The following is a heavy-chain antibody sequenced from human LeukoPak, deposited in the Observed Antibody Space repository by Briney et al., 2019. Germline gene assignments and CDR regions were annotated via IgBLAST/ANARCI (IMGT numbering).Heavy chain of an antibody. CDR2: ISGSGGSI. CDR3: AKSQAPYSSSWNDAFDI. J-gene: IGHJ3*02. CDR1: GFTFSSYA. V-gene: IGHV3-23*01. Sequence: GGSLRLSCAASGFTFSSYAMSWVRQAPGKGLEWVSAISGSGGSIYYADSVKGRLTISRDNSKNTLYLQMNSLRAEDTAVYYCAKSQAPYSSSWNDAFDIWGQGTMVTVSS. D-gene: IGHD6-13*01.